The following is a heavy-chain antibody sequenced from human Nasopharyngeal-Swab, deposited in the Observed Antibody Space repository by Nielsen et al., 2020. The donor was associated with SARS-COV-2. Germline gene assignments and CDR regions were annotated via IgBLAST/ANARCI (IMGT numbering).Heavy chain of an antibody. J-gene: IGHJ6*03. D-gene: IGHD3-22*01. V-gene: IGHV5-10-1*01. CDR2: IDPSDSYT. CDR1: GYSFTSYW. CDR3: AKGGGYYYDSSGYYYYYMDV. Sequence: GESLKISCKGSGYSFTSYWISWVRQMPGKGLEWMGRIDPSDSYTNYSPSFQGHVTISADKSISTAYLQWSSLKASDTAMYYCAKGGGYYYDSSGYYYYYMDVWDKGTTVTVSS.